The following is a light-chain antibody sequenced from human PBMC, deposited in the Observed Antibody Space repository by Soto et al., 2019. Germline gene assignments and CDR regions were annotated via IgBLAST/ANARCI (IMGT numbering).Light chain of an antibody. CDR3: QQYGSSPPWT. CDR1: QSVSSSY. V-gene: IGKV3-20*01. J-gene: IGKJ1*01. Sequence: EIVLTQSPGTLSLSPGERATLSCRASQSVSSSYLAWYQQKPGQAPRLLIYGASSRATGIPDRFSGSGSGTVFTLTISRLEPDDFAVYYCQQYGSSPPWTFGQGTKVEIK. CDR2: GAS.